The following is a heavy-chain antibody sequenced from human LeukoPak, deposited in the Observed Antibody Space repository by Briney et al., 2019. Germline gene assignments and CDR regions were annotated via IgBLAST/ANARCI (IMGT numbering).Heavy chain of an antibody. J-gene: IGHJ3*02. Sequence: KISCKGSGYSFNNYWIGWVRQAPGQGLEWMGQFIPTYGATNYAHRFEDRVTLTSDESTSTVSMELGSLRSDDTAMYYCARESRLFDSGGYSVFAAFDIWGQGTLVTVSS. CDR2: FIPTYGAT. D-gene: IGHD3-22*01. V-gene: IGHV1-69*01. CDR1: GYSFNNYW. CDR3: ARESRLFDSGGYSVFAAFDI.